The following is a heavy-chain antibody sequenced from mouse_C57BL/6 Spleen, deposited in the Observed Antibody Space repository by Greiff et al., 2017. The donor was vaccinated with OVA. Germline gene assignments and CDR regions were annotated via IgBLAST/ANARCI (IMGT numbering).Heavy chain of an antibody. CDR1: GFSLTSYG. D-gene: IGHD1-1*01. Sequence: VKLKESGPGLVQPSQSLSITCTVSGFSLTSYGVHWVRQSPGKGLEWLGVIWSGGSTDYNAAFISRLSISKDNSKSQVFFKMNSLQADDTAIYYCARFTTVVARDYYAMDYWGQGTSVTVSS. CDR2: IWSGGST. V-gene: IGHV2-2*01. J-gene: IGHJ4*01. CDR3: ARFTTVVARDYYAMDY.